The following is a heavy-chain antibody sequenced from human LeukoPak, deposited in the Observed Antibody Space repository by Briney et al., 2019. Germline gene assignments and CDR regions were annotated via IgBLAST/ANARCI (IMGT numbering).Heavy chain of an antibody. J-gene: IGHJ4*02. D-gene: IGHD4-17*01. CDR3: ARDRAYGTFDY. CDR1: GFTFSNSW. V-gene: IGHV3-7*01. CDR2: SNADGSEG. Sequence: GGSLRLSCVDSGFTFSNSWMSWVRQAPGRGLEWVATSNADGSEGFYVESVKGRFTISRNNARNSLFLHMDSLRAEDTAVYYCARDRAYGTFDYWGQGTLVTVSS.